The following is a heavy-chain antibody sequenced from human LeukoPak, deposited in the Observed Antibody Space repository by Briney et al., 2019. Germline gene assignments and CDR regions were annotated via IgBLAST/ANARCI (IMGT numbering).Heavy chain of an antibody. CDR3: ARNVDSAMAVDY. V-gene: IGHV5-51*01. CDR2: IHPSDSDT. D-gene: IGHD5-18*01. CDR1: GYSFTNYW. J-gene: IGHJ4*02. Sequence: GESLKISCKGSGYSFTNYWIGWVRQMPGKGLEWMGIIHPSDSDTRYSPSFQGQATISVDKSVSTAYLQWSSLEASDTAKYYCARNVDSAMAVDYWGQGTLVTVSS.